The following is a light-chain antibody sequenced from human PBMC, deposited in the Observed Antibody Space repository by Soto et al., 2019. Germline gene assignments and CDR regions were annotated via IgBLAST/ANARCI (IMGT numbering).Light chain of an antibody. J-gene: IGKJ4*01. CDR3: QQSYTLPLT. V-gene: IGKV1-39*01. CDR1: QSISSY. CDR2: AAS. Sequence: DIQITQSPSSLSASVGDGVTITCRASQSISSYLHWYQQKPGKAPKLLIYAASSLQSGVPSRFSGSGSGTDFTVTITSLQPEDFATYYCQQSYTLPLTFGGGTKVDIK.